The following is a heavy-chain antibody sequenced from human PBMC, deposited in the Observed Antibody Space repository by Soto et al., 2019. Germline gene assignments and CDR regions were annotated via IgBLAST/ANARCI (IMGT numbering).Heavy chain of an antibody. CDR2: IIPIFGTA. Sequence: SVKVSCKASGGTFSSYAISWVRQAPGQGLEWMGGIIPIFGTANYAQKFQGRVTITADEPTSTAYMELSSLRSEDTAVYYCARDQTTDYYYYGMDVWGQGTTVTVSS. D-gene: IGHD1-7*01. V-gene: IGHV1-69*13. J-gene: IGHJ6*02. CDR1: GGTFSSYA. CDR3: ARDQTTDYYYYGMDV.